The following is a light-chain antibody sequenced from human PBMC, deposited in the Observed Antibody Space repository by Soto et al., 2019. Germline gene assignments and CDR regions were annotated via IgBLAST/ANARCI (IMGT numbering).Light chain of an antibody. CDR2: KAS. J-gene: IGKJ1*01. V-gene: IGKV1-5*03. Sequence: QMTQSPSTLSASVGDTVTITCRASQSISTWLAWYQQKPGKAPKLLIYKASTLESGVPSRFSGSGSGTEFTLNISSLQPDDFATYYCQQYNTYSTFGQGTKVEIK. CDR3: QQYNTYST. CDR1: QSISTW.